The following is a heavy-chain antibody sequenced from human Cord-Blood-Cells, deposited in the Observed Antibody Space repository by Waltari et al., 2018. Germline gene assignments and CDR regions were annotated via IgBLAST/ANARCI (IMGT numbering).Heavy chain of an antibody. Sequence: EVQLVESGGGLVKPGGSLRLSCAASGFTSSNAWMRWVRQAPGKGLEWVGRIKSKTDGGTTDYAAPVKGRFTISRDDSKNTLYLQMNSLKTEDTAVYYCTTDPIPESIAARPYWGQGTLVTVSS. CDR2: IKSKTDGGTT. CDR3: TTDPIPESIAARPY. CDR1: GFTSSNAW. V-gene: IGHV3-15*01. D-gene: IGHD6-6*01. J-gene: IGHJ4*02.